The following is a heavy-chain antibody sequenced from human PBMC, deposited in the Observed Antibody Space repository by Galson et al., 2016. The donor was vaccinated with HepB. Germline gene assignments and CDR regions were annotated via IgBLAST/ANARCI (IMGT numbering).Heavy chain of an antibody. CDR1: GGTFNTYA. CDR3: ARALERGYHYDSGSYYTYVMDV. D-gene: IGHD3-22*01. CDR2: VIPIFGTA. Sequence: SVKVSCKASGGTFNTYALNWVRQAPGQGLEWMGGVIPIFGTANYAQQFQGRVTITGDESRSTAYMELSSLRSEDTAVYYCARALERGYHYDSGSYYTYVMDVWGQGTTVTVSS. V-gene: IGHV1-69*13. J-gene: IGHJ6*02.